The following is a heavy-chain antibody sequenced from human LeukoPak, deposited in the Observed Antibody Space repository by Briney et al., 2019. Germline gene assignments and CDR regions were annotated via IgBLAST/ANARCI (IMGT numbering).Heavy chain of an antibody. CDR1: GGSISSSSYY. CDR2: IYYSGST. CDR3: ARAARDSSGWYAIYYYYYYMDV. V-gene: IGHV4-39*01. J-gene: IGHJ6*03. Sequence: ASETLSLTCTVSGGSISSSSYYWGWIRQPPGKGLEWIGSIYYSGSTYYNPSLKSRVTISVDTSKNQFSLKLSSVTAADTAVYYCARAARDSSGWYAIYYYYYYMDVWGKGTTATVSS. D-gene: IGHD6-19*01.